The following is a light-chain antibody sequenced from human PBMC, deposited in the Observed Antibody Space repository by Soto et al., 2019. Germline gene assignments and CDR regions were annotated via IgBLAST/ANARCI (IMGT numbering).Light chain of an antibody. CDR1: QSISSN. J-gene: IGKJ4*01. V-gene: IGKV3-15*01. Sequence: EIVMTQSPATLSVSPGERATLSCRASQSISSNLAWYQQKPGQAPRLLIYGPSTRATGIPARFSGSVSGTDVTLTISSLQSEDFAVYYCQQYNNWPLTFGGGTKVEIK. CDR2: GPS. CDR3: QQYNNWPLT.